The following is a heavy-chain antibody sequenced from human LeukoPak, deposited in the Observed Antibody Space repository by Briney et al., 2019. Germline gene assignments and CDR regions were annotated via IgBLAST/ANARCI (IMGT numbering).Heavy chain of an antibody. CDR2: IRYDGSNK. Sequence: PGGSLRLSCAASGFTFSSYGMHWVRQAPGKGLEWVAFIRYDGSNKYYADSVKGRFTISRDNSKNTLYLQMNSLRAEDTAVYYCAADSRDCSSTSCYTIVIGDIWGQGTMVTVSS. D-gene: IGHD2-2*02. CDR3: AADSRDCSSTSCYTIVIGDI. CDR1: GFTFSSYG. V-gene: IGHV3-30*02. J-gene: IGHJ3*02.